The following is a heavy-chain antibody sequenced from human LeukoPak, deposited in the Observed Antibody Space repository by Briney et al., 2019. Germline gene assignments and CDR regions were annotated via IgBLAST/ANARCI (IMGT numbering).Heavy chain of an antibody. V-gene: IGHV3-74*01. J-gene: IGHJ6*02. CDR1: EFTISRYW. CDR2: INNDGSIT. CDR3: ARGGGLDV. D-gene: IGHD3-16*01. Sequence: GGSLRLSCAASEFTISRYWMHWVRQAPGKGLVWVSNINNDGSITTYADSVKGRFTISRDNAKNSLYLQMSNLRAEDTAVYFCARGGGLDVWGQGATVTVSS.